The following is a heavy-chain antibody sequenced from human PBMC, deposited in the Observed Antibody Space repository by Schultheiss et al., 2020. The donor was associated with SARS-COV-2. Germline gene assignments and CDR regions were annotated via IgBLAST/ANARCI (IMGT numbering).Heavy chain of an antibody. J-gene: IGHJ4*02. CDR1: GFTVSSNY. V-gene: IGHV3-53*01. CDR3: ARTIPPLPAAILDY. Sequence: GGSLRLSCAASGFTVSSNYMSWVRQAPGKGLEWVSVIYSGGSTYYADSVKGRFTISRDNSKNTLYLQMNSLRAEDTAVYYCARTIPPLPAAILDYWGQGTLVTVSS. D-gene: IGHD2-2*02. CDR2: IYSGGST.